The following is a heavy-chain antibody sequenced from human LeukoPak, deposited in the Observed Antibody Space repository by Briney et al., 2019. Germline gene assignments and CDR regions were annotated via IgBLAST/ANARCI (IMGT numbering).Heavy chain of an antibody. CDR3: ARRLSGYYSTFDY. J-gene: IGHJ4*02. D-gene: IGHD3-22*01. Sequence: ASVKVSCKASGYTFTTYTINWVRQAPGQGLEWMGWISAYNGNTNYAQKLQGRVTMTTDTSTSTAYMELRSLRSGDTAIYYCARRLSGYYSTFDYWGQGTLVTVSP. V-gene: IGHV1-18*01. CDR1: GYTFTTYT. CDR2: ISAYNGNT.